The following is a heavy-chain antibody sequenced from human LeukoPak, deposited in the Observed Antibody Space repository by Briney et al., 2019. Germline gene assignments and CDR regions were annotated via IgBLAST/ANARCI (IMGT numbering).Heavy chain of an antibody. CDR2: IKQDGSEK. CDR3: ARGVQEVRGVIRFYYYYGMDV. Sequence: GGSLRLSCAASGFTFSSYWMSWVRQAPGKGLEWVANIKQDGSEKKYVDSVKGRFTIPRDNAKNSLYLQMNSLRAEDTAVYYCARGVQEVRGVIRFYYYYGMDVWGQGTTVTVSS. CDR1: GFTFSSYW. J-gene: IGHJ6*02. D-gene: IGHD3-10*01. V-gene: IGHV3-7*03.